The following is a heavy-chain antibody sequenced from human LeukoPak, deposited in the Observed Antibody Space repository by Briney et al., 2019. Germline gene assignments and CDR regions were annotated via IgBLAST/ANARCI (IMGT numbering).Heavy chain of an antibody. CDR3: AKDTLTIQARSGYWGPLDY. Sequence: GGSLRLSCTVSGFTFSRFAMTWVRQSPGKGLEWVSSISASAGRAYYADSAKGRFTISRDNTKNTLYLELNSLTGEDTALYYCAKDTLTIQARSGYWGPLDYWGQGTLVTVSS. D-gene: IGHD3-3*01. J-gene: IGHJ4*02. V-gene: IGHV3-23*01. CDR2: ISASAGRA. CDR1: GFTFSRFA.